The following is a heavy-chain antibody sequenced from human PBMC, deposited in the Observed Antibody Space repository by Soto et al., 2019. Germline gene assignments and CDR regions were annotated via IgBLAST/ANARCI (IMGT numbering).Heavy chain of an antibody. J-gene: IGHJ6*02. Sequence: QAPGQGLEWMGVINPGYPAGRSTTYAQKFQGRVTMTTDTSTSTVYMELSRLRSDDTAVYYCAREAIVAGATTGMDVWGQGTTVNVSS. CDR3: AREAIVAGATTGMDV. V-gene: IGHV1-46*01. D-gene: IGHD1-26*01. CDR2: INPGYPAGRST.